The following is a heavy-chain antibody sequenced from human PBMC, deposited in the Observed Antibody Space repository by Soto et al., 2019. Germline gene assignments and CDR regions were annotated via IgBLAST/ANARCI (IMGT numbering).Heavy chain of an antibody. Sequence: PGGSLRLSSAASGFTFSSYAMHWVRQAPGKGLEWVAVISYDGSNKYYADSVKGRFTISRDNSKNTLYLQMNSLRAEDTAVYYCARVLAQYDCSSTSCYGPRFLDYGMDVWGQGTTVTVSS. V-gene: IGHV3-30-3*01. CDR1: GFTFSSYA. CDR3: ARVLAQYDCSSTSCYGPRFLDYGMDV. CDR2: ISYDGSNK. J-gene: IGHJ6*02. D-gene: IGHD2-2*01.